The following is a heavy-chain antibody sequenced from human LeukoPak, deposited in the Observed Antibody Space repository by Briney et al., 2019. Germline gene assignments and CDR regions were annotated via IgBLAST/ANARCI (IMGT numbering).Heavy chain of an antibody. CDR3: ARVQATMVRGGLDY. J-gene: IGHJ4*02. CDR1: GYTFTSYG. CDR2: ISAYNGDT. D-gene: IGHD3-10*01. Sequence: ASVKVSCKASGYTFTSYGISWVRQAPGQGLEWMGWISAYNGDTNYAQKLQGRVTMTTDTSTSTAYMELRSLRSDDTAVYYCARVQATMVRGGLDYWGQGTLVTVSS. V-gene: IGHV1-18*01.